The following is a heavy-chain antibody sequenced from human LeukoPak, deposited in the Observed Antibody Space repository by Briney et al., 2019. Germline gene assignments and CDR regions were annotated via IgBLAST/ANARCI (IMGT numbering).Heavy chain of an antibody. Sequence: SVKVSCKASGGTFSSYAISWVRQAPGQGLEWMGRIIPILGIANYAQKFQGRVTITADKSTSTAYMELSSLRSEDTAVYYCAREKQQRISSWFDPWGQGTLVTVSS. CDR1: GGTFSSYA. D-gene: IGHD6-13*01. V-gene: IGHV1-69*04. CDR3: AREKQQRISSWFDP. CDR2: IIPILGIA. J-gene: IGHJ5*02.